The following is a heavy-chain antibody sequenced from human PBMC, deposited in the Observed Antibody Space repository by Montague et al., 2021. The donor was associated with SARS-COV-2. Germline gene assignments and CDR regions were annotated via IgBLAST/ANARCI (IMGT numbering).Heavy chain of an antibody. CDR3: ARLGDGVVPSPILGVGPYYSYYYMDV. CDR1: GGSFSTYS. V-gene: IGHV4-34*01. CDR2: IHHGGST. J-gene: IGHJ6*03. Sequence: SETLSLTCAVHGGSFSTYSWNWIRQPPGKGLEWIGEIHHGGSTNYNPSLKSRVTISADTSKNQFSLTLTSVAAADTAVYYCARLGDGVVPSPILGVGPYYSYYYMDVWGKSTTVTVSS. D-gene: IGHD3-10*01.